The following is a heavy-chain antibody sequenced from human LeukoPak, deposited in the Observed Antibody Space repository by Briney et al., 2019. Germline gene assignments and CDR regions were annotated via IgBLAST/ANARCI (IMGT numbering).Heavy chain of an antibody. CDR1: GLTVSNHW. CDR2: IREERGQE. CDR3: ASLDTAKQPLANH. D-gene: IGHD5-18*01. V-gene: IGHV3-7*03. Sequence: GGSLRLSCVASGLTVSNHWMSWVRQAPGKGLERVANIREERGQEYYVASVKGRFTISKNSAKNSLYLQMSPLRVDATAMYYCASLDTAKQPLANHWGQGTLVTVSS. J-gene: IGHJ5*02.